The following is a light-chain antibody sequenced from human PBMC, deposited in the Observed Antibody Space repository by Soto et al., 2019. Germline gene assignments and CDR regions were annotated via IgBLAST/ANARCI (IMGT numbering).Light chain of an antibody. CDR2: EVS. Sequence: QAVLTQPPSVAGSPGQSVTLSCSGTNSAVCSYNRVSWYQQPPGTAPKLMIYEVSNRPSGVPDRFSGSKSGNTASLTIPGLQAEDEADYYCSSFTSSSTYVFGTGTKVTVL. J-gene: IGLJ1*01. CDR1: NSAVCSYNR. CDR3: SSFTSSSTYV. V-gene: IGLV2-18*02.